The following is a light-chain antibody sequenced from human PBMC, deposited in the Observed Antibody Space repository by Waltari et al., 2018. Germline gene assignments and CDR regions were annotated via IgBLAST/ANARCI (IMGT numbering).Light chain of an antibody. Sequence: QTVVTQEPSFSVSPGGTVTLTCGLSSGPVSPSYFPSWYQQNPGQAPRTLIYSTNTRSSGVPERFSGSILGNKAALTITGAQADDESDYYCVLYMGSGLWVFGGGTKLTVL. CDR2: STN. J-gene: IGLJ3*02. V-gene: IGLV8-61*01. CDR3: VLYMGSGLWV. CDR1: SGPVSPSYF.